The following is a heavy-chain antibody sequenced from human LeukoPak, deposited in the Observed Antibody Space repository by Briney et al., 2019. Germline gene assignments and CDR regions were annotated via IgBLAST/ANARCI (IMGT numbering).Heavy chain of an antibody. CDR2: IYTSGST. V-gene: IGHV4-4*07. CDR1: DGSISSYY. CDR3: ESFPVSSSWAYYYYMDV. D-gene: IGHD6-13*01. J-gene: IGHJ6*03. Sequence: SETLSLTCTVSDGSISSYYWSWIRQPAGKGLEWIGRIYTSGSTNYNPSLKSRVTMSVDTSKNQFSLKLSSVTAADTAVYYCESFPVSSSWAYYYYMDVWGKGTTVTVSS.